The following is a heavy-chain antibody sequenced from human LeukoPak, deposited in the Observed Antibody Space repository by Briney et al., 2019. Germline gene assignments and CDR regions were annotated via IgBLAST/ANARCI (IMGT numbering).Heavy chain of an antibody. CDR1: GGTFSSYA. V-gene: IGHV1-69*04. J-gene: IGHJ4*02. Sequence: ASVKVSCKASGGTFSSYAISLVRQAPGQGLEWMGRIIPILGIANYAQKFQGRVTITADKSTSTAYMELSSLRSEDTAVYYCARDSGLRSIGSFDYWGQGTLVTVSS. CDR2: IIPILGIA. CDR3: ARDSGLRSIGSFDY. D-gene: IGHD3-10*01.